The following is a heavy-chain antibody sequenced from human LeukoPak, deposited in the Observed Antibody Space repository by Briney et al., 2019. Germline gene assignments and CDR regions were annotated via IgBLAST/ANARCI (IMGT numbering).Heavy chain of an antibody. CDR1: GFTFSSYW. CDR3: ATFIAAAGTDY. Sequence: GGSLRLSCAASGFTFSSYWMSWVRQAPGKGLEWVANIKQDGSEKYYVDSVKGRFTISRDNTKNSLYLQMNSLRAEDTAVYYCATFIAAAGTDYWGQGTLVTVSS. V-gene: IGHV3-7*03. D-gene: IGHD6-13*01. CDR2: IKQDGSEK. J-gene: IGHJ4*02.